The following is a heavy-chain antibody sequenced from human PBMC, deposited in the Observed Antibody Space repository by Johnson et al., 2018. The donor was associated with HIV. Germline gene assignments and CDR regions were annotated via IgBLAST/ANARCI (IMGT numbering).Heavy chain of an antibody. Sequence: QMQLVESGGGVVQPGGSLRLSCAASGFTFSNYGMHWVRQGPGKGLEWVAVISYDGSNKYYADSEKGRFTISRDNSKNTLYLQMNSLRAEDTAVYYCASLGLDLLVKAPLSVVFDAFYIWGQGTMVTVSS. V-gene: IGHV3-30*19. CDR2: ISYDGSNK. CDR3: ASLGLDLLVKAPLSVVFDAFYI. CDR1: GFTFSNYG. J-gene: IGHJ3*02. D-gene: IGHD3-16*01.